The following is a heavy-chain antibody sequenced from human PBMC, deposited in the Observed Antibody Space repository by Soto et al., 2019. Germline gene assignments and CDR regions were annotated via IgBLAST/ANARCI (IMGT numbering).Heavy chain of an antibody. V-gene: IGHV1-58*01. Sequence: ASLKVSCKSSGFTFTSSAVQGVRQSRGERLELIGWIVVGSGNTNYAQKFQERVTITRDMSTSTAYMELSSLRSEDTAVYYCAADIAVAYYYYYGMDVWGQGTTVTVSS. J-gene: IGHJ6*02. CDR3: AADIAVAYYYYYGMDV. CDR2: IVVGSGNT. D-gene: IGHD6-19*01. CDR1: GFTFTSSA.